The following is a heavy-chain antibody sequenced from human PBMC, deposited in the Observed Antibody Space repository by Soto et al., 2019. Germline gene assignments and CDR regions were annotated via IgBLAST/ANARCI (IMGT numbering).Heavy chain of an antibody. CDR3: ARDWNGYRDY. CDR1: GFMFSDYW. D-gene: IGHD5-12*01. J-gene: IGHJ4*02. CDR2: IKQDESEI. Sequence: EVHLVESGGGLVQPGGSLRLSCAASGFMFSDYWMTWVRQAPGKGLEWVANIKQDESEIYYVDSVKGRFTISRDNAKNSLYLQMNSLRVEDTAVYYCARDWNGYRDYWGQGTLVTVSS. V-gene: IGHV3-7*05.